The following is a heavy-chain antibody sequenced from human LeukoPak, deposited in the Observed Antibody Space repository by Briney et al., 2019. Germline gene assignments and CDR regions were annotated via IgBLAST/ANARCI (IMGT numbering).Heavy chain of an antibody. Sequence: GGSLRLSCAASGFTFSSYAMHWVRQAPGKGLEWVSSISSSSSYIYYADSVKGRFTISRDNSKNTLYLQMNSLRAEDTAVYYCAKHDSSGISPAFDYWGQGTLVTVSS. CDR3: AKHDSSGISPAFDY. D-gene: IGHD3-22*01. CDR1: GFTFSSYA. CDR2: ISSSSSYI. V-gene: IGHV3-21*04. J-gene: IGHJ4*02.